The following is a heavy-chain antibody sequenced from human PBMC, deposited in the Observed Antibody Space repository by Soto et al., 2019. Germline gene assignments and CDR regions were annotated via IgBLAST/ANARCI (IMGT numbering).Heavy chain of an antibody. CDR3: AREAPGDYDFWSGRYWYYGMDV. J-gene: IGHJ6*02. CDR2: INPNSGGT. Sequence: GASVKVSCKASGYTFTGYYMHWVRQAPGQGLEWMGWINPNSGGTNYAQKFQGRVTMTRDTSISTAYMELSRLRSDDTAVYYCAREAPGDYDFWSGRYWYYGMDVWGQGTTVTVSS. CDR1: GYTFTGYY. V-gene: IGHV1-2*02. D-gene: IGHD3-3*01.